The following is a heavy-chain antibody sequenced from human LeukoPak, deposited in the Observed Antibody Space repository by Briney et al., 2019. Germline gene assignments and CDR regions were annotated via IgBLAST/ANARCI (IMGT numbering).Heavy chain of an antibody. D-gene: IGHD3-10*01. CDR2: ISAYNGNT. Sequence: ASVKVSCKASGYTFTSYGISWVRQAPGQGLEWMGWISAYNGNTNYAQKLQGRVTMTTDTSTSTAYMELRSLRSDDTAVYYCASITMVRGAIIGVEYWGQGTLVTVSS. CDR3: ASITMVRGAIIGVEY. J-gene: IGHJ4*02. V-gene: IGHV1-18*01. CDR1: GYTFTSYG.